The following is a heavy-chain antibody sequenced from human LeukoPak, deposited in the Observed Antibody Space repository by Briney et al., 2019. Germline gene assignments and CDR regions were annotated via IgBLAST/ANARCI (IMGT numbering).Heavy chain of an antibody. J-gene: IGHJ6*03. CDR2: ISSSGSTI. D-gene: IGHD1-1*01. CDR1: GFTFSDYY. Sequence: GGSLRLSCAASGFTFSDYYMSWIRQAPGKGLEWVSYISSSGSTIYYADSVKGRFTISRDNATNSLYLQMNSLRAEETAGYYCARHTTNYYYYMDVWGKGTTVTVSS. V-gene: IGHV3-11*04. CDR3: ARHTTNYYYYMDV.